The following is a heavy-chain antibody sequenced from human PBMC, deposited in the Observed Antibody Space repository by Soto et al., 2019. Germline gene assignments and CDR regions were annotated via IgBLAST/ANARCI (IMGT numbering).Heavy chain of an antibody. Sequence: GGSLRLSCAASGFTFSDYYMSWIRQAPGKGLEWVSYISSSGSTIYYADSVKGRFTISRDNAKNSLYLQMNSLRAEDTAVYYCARDRDCSGGSCHRYYYYYYGMDVWGQGTTVTVSS. J-gene: IGHJ6*02. CDR2: ISSSGSTI. CDR3: ARDRDCSGGSCHRYYYYYYGMDV. V-gene: IGHV3-11*01. CDR1: GFTFSDYY. D-gene: IGHD2-15*01.